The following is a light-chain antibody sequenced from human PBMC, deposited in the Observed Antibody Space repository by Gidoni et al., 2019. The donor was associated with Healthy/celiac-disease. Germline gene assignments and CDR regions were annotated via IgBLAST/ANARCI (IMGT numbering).Light chain of an antibody. V-gene: IGKV4-1*01. Sequence: DIVMTQSPDSLAVSLGESATINCKSSQSVLYSSNNKNYLAWYQQKPGQPPKLLIYWASTRESGVPDRFSGSGSGTDFTLTISSLQAEDVAVYYCQQYYSTPVHFGQGTKLEIK. J-gene: IGKJ2*01. CDR3: QQYYSTPVH. CDR2: WAS. CDR1: QSVLYSSNNKNY.